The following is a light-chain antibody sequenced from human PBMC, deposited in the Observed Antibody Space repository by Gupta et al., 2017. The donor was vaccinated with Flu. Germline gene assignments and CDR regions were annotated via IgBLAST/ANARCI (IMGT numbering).Light chain of an antibody. CDR3: MQGKSYPWT. Sequence: VDRVSMTCRVCNDSNSYVTWYQQRPGKSPRLLIYDVSTLQCGVPSRFSGSGSGTKFTLTISRLEAEDFGIYYCMQGKSYPWTFGHGTKVEIK. CDR2: DVS. CDR1: NDSNSY. V-gene: IGKV1-9*01. J-gene: IGKJ1*01.